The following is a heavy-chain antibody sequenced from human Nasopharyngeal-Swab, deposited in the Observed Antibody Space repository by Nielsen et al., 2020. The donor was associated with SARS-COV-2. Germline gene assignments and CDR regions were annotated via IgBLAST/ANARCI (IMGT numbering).Heavy chain of an antibody. CDR1: GFTFDDYA. CDR2: ISWDSGNI. D-gene: IGHD2-15*01. J-gene: IGHJ3*01. CDR3: VKDNLLRAFDL. Sequence: SCAASGFTFDDYAIHWVRQAPGRGLEWVSGISWDSGNIGYADSVKGRFTISRDNAKNPLYLQMNSLRAEDTALYYCVKDNLLRAFDLWGQGTMVTVSS. V-gene: IGHV3-9*01.